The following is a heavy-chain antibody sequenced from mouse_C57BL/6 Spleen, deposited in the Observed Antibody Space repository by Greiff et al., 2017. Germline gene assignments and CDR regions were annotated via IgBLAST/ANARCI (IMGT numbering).Heavy chain of an antibody. Sequence: EVKVVESGGDLVKPGGSLKLSCAASGFTFSSYGMSWVPQTPDKRLEWVATISSGGSYPYSPDSVKGRFPISRDSANNALYLQMSSLKSEDTAMYYCAREDSSGRAWFAYWGQGTLVTVSA. J-gene: IGHJ3*01. V-gene: IGHV5-6*01. CDR1: GFTFSSYG. CDR2: ISSGGSYP. D-gene: IGHD3-2*02. CDR3: AREDSSGRAWFAY.